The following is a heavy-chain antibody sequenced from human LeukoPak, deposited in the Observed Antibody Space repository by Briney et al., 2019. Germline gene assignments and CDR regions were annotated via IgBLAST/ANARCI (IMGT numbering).Heavy chain of an antibody. D-gene: IGHD2-21*01. CDR2: ITSDGTT. Sequence: PGVSLRLSCAASGFPFSSYWMLWARQAPGKGLVWVSRITSDGTTSYADSVKGRFTISRDNAKNTLYLQLNSLRAEDTAVYYCARIDWVTDFWGQGTVVTVSS. CDR3: ARIDWVTDF. CDR1: GFPFSSYW. J-gene: IGHJ4*02. V-gene: IGHV3-74*01.